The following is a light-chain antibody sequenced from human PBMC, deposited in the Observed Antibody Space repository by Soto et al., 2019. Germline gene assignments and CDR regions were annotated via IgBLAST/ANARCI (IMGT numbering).Light chain of an antibody. CDR1: SGSVSRSYY. CDR3: VLYMGSGISV. V-gene: IGLV8-61*01. Sequence: QTVVTQEPSFSVSPGGTVTLTCGLSSGSVSRSYYPSWYQQTPGQAPRTLIYSTDSRSSGVPDRFSVSILGKKAALPITGAQAHDESDYYCVLYMGSGISVLGGGTQLTVL. J-gene: IGLJ3*02. CDR2: STD.